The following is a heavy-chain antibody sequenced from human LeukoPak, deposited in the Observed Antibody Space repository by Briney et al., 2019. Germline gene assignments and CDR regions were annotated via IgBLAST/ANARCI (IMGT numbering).Heavy chain of an antibody. J-gene: IGHJ4*02. V-gene: IGHV4-34*01. Sequence: SETLSLTCAVYGGSFSGYYWSWIRQPPGKGLEWIEEINHSGSTNYNPSLKRRVTISVDTSKNQFSLKLSSVTAADTAVYYCARAPDRDYGDYEWDYWGQGTLVTVSS. CDR3: ARAPDRDYGDYEWDY. D-gene: IGHD4-17*01. CDR2: INHSGST. CDR1: GGSFSGYY.